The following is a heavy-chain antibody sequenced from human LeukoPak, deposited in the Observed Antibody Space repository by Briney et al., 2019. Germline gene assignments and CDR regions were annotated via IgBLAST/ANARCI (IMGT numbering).Heavy chain of an antibody. Sequence: PGGSLRLSCAASAFTFSSYGMHWVRQAPGKGLEWVAVISYDGSNKYYADSVKGRFTISRDNSKNTLYLHMNSLRAEDTALYYCAKDGSSSWYYFDYWGQGTLVTVSS. CDR1: AFTFSSYG. V-gene: IGHV3-30*18. D-gene: IGHD6-13*01. CDR3: AKDGSSSWYYFDY. J-gene: IGHJ4*02. CDR2: ISYDGSNK.